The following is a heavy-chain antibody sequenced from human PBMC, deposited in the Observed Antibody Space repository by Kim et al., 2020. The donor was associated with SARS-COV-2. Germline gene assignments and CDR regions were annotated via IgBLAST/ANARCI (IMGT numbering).Heavy chain of an antibody. D-gene: IGHD3-16*01. V-gene: IGHV4-59*01. Sequence: SETLSLTCTVSGGSISSYYWSWIRQPPGKGLEWIGYIYYSGSTNYNPSLKSRVTISVDTSKNQFSLKLSSVTAADTAVYYCARTYDYVWGGFDYWGQGTLVTVSS. J-gene: IGHJ4*02. CDR2: IYYSGST. CDR1: GGSISSYY. CDR3: ARTYDYVWGGFDY.